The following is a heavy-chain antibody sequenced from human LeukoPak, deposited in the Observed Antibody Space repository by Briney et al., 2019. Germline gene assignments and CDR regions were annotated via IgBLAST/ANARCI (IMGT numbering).Heavy chain of an antibody. Sequence: ASVKVSCKASGYTFTGYYMHWVRQAPGQGLEWMGWINPNSGGTNYAQKFQGRVTMTRDTSISTAYMELSRLRSDDTAVYYCARDIVVVPAAKGLDPWGQGTLVTVSS. D-gene: IGHD2-2*01. CDR1: GYTFTGYY. V-gene: IGHV1-2*02. CDR2: INPNSGGT. CDR3: ARDIVVVPAAKGLDP. J-gene: IGHJ5*02.